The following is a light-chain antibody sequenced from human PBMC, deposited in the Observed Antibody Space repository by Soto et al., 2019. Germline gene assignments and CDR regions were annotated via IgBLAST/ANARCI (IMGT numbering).Light chain of an antibody. CDR2: AAS. J-gene: IGKJ5*01. V-gene: IGKV1-27*01. CDR1: QGISNY. CDR3: QQYGSSPLIT. Sequence: DIQMTQSPSSVSASAGDRITLTCLASQGISNYLAWYQQKPGKVPKLLIYAASTLQSGVPSRFSGSGSGTDFTLTISRLEPEDFAVYYCQQYGSSPLITFGQGTRLEIK.